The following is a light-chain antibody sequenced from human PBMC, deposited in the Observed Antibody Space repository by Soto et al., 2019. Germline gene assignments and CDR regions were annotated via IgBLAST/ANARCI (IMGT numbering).Light chain of an antibody. CDR1: QSVNSN. CDR3: QQYNNWLWT. CDR2: GAS. Sequence: EIVMTQSPATLSVSPGERATLSCRASQSVNSNLVWYQQKPGQAPRLLIYGASTRATGIPGRFSGSGYGTEFPLTISSLQSEDFADYCCQQYNNWLWTFGQGTKLEIK. J-gene: IGKJ1*01. V-gene: IGKV3-15*01.